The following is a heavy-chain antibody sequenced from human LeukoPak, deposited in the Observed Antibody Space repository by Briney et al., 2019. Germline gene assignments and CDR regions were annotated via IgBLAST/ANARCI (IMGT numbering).Heavy chain of an antibody. CDR3: AREPPYGDQAYYYHGMDV. CDR1: GFTFSDYY. J-gene: IGHJ6*02. D-gene: IGHD4-17*01. V-gene: IGHV3-11*01. Sequence: GWSLRVSCAASGFTFSDYYMSWIRQAPGKGLEGVSYISSSGGTIYYAGSVKVRFTISRDNAKKSLYLQMNSLRAEDTAVYYCAREPPYGDQAYYYHGMDVWGQGTTVTVSS. CDR2: ISSSGGTI.